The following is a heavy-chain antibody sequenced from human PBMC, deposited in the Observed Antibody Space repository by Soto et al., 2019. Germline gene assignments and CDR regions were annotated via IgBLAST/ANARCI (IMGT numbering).Heavy chain of an antibody. J-gene: IGHJ5*02. CDR1: GGTFSSYA. D-gene: IGHD3-10*01. Sequence: QVPLVQSGAEVKKPGSSVTVSCKASGGTFSSYAIHWVRQAPGQGLEWMGGIIPMYGPAKYAQRLQGRVTITADESTTTVYMELTSLTSQDTAVYYCARVTSMVRGVIDNWFDPWGNGTLVTVSS. CDR3: ARVTSMVRGVIDNWFDP. CDR2: IIPMYGPA. V-gene: IGHV1-69*01.